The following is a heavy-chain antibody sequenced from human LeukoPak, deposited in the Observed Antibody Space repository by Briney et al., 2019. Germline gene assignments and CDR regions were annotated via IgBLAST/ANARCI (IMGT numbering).Heavy chain of an antibody. Sequence: ASVKVSCKASGYTFTGYYMHWVRQAPGQGLEWMGWINPNSGGTNYAQKFQGRVTMTRDTSSSTAYMELSRLRSDDTAVYYCARGPPKNTELYYYYYYMDVWGKGTTVTVSS. CDR2: INPNSGGT. CDR3: ARGPPKNTELYYYYYYMDV. J-gene: IGHJ6*03. D-gene: IGHD1-7*01. CDR1: GYTFTGYY. V-gene: IGHV1-2*02.